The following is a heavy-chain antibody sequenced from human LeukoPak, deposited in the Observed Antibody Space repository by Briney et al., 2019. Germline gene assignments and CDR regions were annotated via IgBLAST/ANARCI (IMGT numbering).Heavy chain of an antibody. V-gene: IGHV1-18*01. Sequence: ASVKVSCKASGYAFTSYSISWVRQAPGQGHEWMGWISAYNGNTNYAQKLQGRGTMTTDTSTSTAYMELRSLSSDDTAVYYCARTVVTAINYWGQGTLVTVSS. CDR1: GYAFTSYS. D-gene: IGHD2-21*02. CDR3: ARTVVTAINY. CDR2: ISAYNGNT. J-gene: IGHJ4*02.